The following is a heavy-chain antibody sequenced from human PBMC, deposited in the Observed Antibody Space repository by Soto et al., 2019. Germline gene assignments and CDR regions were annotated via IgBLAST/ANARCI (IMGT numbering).Heavy chain of an antibody. CDR1: GFTFSSYA. V-gene: IGHV3-30-3*01. D-gene: IGHD3-3*01. Sequence: QVQLVESGGGVVQPGRSLRLSCAASGFTFSSYAMHWVRQAPGKGLAWVAVISYDGSNKYYADSVKGRFTISRDNSKNTMYLQMNSLRAEDTAVYYCAEWDYWGQGTLVTVSS. CDR2: ISYDGSNK. CDR3: AEWDY. J-gene: IGHJ4*02.